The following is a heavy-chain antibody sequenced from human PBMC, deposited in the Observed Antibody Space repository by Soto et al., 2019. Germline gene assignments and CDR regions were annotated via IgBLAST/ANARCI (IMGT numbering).Heavy chain of an antibody. CDR3: GGGMVPFDY. J-gene: IGHJ4*02. D-gene: IGHD2-8*01. Sequence: QVQLQQWGAGLLKPSETLSLTCAVYGGSFSGYYWSWIRQPPGKGLEWIGEINHSGSTTYSPSLKDRVTLSMDTSKNQFSLQLTSVTAADTAVYYCGGGMVPFDYWGQGTLVIVSS. CDR1: GGSFSGYY. CDR2: INHSGST. V-gene: IGHV4-34*01.